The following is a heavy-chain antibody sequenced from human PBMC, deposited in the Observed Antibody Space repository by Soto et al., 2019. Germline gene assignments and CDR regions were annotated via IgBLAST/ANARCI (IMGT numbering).Heavy chain of an antibody. CDR2: ISDSDGTT. J-gene: IGHJ6*02. CDR1: GFTFSSYA. D-gene: IGHD1-1*01. CDR3: AKLGNDWGYYYYGIHF. Sequence: EMQLLESGGGLVQPGGSRSLSCAASGFTFSSYAMSWVSQAPGKGLEWVAGISDSDGTTYYAASVKGRFTISSDNAKNTLDLEINSRSAEDKAVYYCAKLGNDWGYYYYGIHFWGQGSTVSVSS. V-gene: IGHV3-23*01.